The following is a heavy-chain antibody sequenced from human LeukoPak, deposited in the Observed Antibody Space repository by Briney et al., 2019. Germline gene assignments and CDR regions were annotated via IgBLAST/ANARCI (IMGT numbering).Heavy chain of an antibody. J-gene: IGHJ4*02. Sequence: SETLSLTCTVSGSSISSDYYWGWIRQPPGKGLEWIGSINHSGTTYYNPSLKSRVTISVDPSKNQFSLKLRSVTAADTAFYYCAGDNVPGYFDYWGQGALVTVSS. CDR2: INHSGTT. V-gene: IGHV4-38-2*02. CDR3: AGDNVPGYFDY. CDR1: GSSISSDYY. D-gene: IGHD2-8*01.